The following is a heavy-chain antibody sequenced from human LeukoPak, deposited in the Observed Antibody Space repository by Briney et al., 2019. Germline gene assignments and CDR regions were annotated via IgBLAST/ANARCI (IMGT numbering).Heavy chain of an antibody. CDR2: ISSSSTYI. J-gene: IGHJ5*02. CDR1: GFTFSSYS. CDR3: ARDEFLSGYFDH. Sequence: GGSLRLSCAASGFTFSSYSMNWVRQAPGKGLEWVSSISSSSTYIYYADSVKGRFTISRDNAKNSLYLQMNSLRAEDTAVYYCARDEFLSGYFDHWGQGTLVIVSS. V-gene: IGHV3-21*01. D-gene: IGHD3-22*01.